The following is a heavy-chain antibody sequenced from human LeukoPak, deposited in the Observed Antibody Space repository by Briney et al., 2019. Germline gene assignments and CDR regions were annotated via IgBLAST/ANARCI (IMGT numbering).Heavy chain of an antibody. Sequence: GGSLRLSCAASGFTFDDYAMHWVRQAPGKGLEWVSLISANGGSTYYAGSVKGRFTISRDNSKNSLYLRVNSLRAEDTAVYYCASLGSSKVATYYYGMDVWGQGTTVAVSS. CDR3: ASLGSSKVATYYYGMDV. J-gene: IGHJ6*02. CDR1: GFTFDDYA. D-gene: IGHD5-12*01. CDR2: ISANGGST. V-gene: IGHV3-43*02.